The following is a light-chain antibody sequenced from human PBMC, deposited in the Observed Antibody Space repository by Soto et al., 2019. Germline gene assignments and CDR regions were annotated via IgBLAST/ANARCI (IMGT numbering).Light chain of an antibody. CDR2: APS. CDR3: QQSYSATWT. Sequence: DIQMTQSPSSLSASVGDRLTITCRASQGISTYLNWYQQKPGKAPKLLIYAPSTLQSGVPSRFSGSGSETDFTLTISSLQPEDFATYSCQQSYSATWTFGQGTKVDIK. J-gene: IGKJ1*01. CDR1: QGISTY. V-gene: IGKV1-39*01.